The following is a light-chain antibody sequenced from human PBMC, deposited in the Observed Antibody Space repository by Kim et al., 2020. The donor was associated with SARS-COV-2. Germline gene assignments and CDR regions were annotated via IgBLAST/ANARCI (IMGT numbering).Light chain of an antibody. Sequence: APGKMARITCGGTNIGSKSVHWYQQKPGQAPVLVIYYDSDRPSGIPERFSGSNSGNTATLTISRVEAGDEADYYCQVWDSSSDHRVFGGGTKLTVL. CDR2: YDS. CDR1: NIGSKS. V-gene: IGLV3-21*04. J-gene: IGLJ3*02. CDR3: QVWDSSSDHRV.